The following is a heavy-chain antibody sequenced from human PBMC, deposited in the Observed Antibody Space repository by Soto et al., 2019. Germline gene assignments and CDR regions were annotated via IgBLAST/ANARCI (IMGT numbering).Heavy chain of an antibody. V-gene: IGHV2-5*02. D-gene: IGHD3-16*02. Sequence: QITLKESGPTEVKPTETLALTCTFSGFSLATKGVGVGWVRQPPGGALEWIAVIYWDDDTRYSPSLETRLTITKDTPQNQVALTMTDMDFVDTATFYCAHVTITYGGVVGDEAFDVWGQGAVVTVSS. CDR2: IYWDDDT. CDR1: GFSLATKGVG. J-gene: IGHJ3*01. CDR3: AHVTITYGGVVGDEAFDV.